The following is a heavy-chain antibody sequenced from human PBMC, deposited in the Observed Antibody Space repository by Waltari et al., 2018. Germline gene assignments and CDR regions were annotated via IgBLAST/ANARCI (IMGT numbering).Heavy chain of an antibody. D-gene: IGHD3-3*01. CDR3: ARDQVDFWTARGMDV. CDR2: IYSGGST. CDR1: GFTVSSNY. J-gene: IGHJ6*02. Sequence: VQLVESGGGLIQPGGSLRLSCAASGFTVSSNYMSWVRQAPGKGLEWVSVIYSGGSTYYADSGKGRFTISRDNSKNTLYLQMNSLRAEDTAVYYCARDQVDFWTARGMDVWGQGTTVTVSS. V-gene: IGHV3-53*01.